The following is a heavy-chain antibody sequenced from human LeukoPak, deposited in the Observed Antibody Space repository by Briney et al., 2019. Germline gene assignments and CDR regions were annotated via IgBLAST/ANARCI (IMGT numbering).Heavy chain of an antibody. J-gene: IGHJ4*02. CDR1: GFIVSDHY. D-gene: IGHD4-17*01. Sequence: GGSLRLSCAATGFIVSDHYMSWVRQAPGQGLEWVSVIHTGGSTYYADSVKDRFTISRDNSKNTLYLQMNSLRAEDTAVYYCARDRPYGDYDGFDYWGQGTLVTVPS. V-gene: IGHV3-66*01. CDR3: ARDRPYGDYDGFDY. CDR2: IHTGGST.